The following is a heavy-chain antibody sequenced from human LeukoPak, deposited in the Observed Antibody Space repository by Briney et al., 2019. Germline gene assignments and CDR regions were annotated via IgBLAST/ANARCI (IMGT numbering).Heavy chain of an antibody. CDR3: ARRSGFNNGWTDY. CDR1: GFTFTGYV. Sequence: GGSLRLSCAGSGFTFTGYVMICVRQAPGKGLECVSEISDGGSDTYYADSVKGRFTISRDNSKNTLYLQMNSLGAEDTAVYHCARRSGFNNGWTDYWGRGAQVTVSS. CDR2: ISDGGSDT. D-gene: IGHD6-19*01. V-gene: IGHV3-23*01. J-gene: IGHJ4*02.